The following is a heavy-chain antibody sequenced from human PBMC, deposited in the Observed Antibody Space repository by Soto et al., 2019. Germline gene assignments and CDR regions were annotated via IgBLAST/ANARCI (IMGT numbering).Heavy chain of an antibody. J-gene: IGHJ4*02. CDR1: GGSISSSGPY. CDR2: IYYSGTT. CDR3: ARDFWSGYGYFDS. V-gene: IGHV4-31*03. D-gene: IGHD3-3*01. Sequence: QVQLQESGPGLVKPSQTLSLTCTVSGGSISSSGPYWSWIRQHPGKGLEWIGHIYYSGTTYYNPSLESRLTISLDTSKNQFSLKLSSVTAADTAVYYCARDFWSGYGYFDSWGQGTLVTVSS.